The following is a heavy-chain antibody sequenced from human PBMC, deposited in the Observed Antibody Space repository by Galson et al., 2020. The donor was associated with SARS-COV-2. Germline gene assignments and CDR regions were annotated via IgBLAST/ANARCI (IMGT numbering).Heavy chain of an antibody. Sequence: GESLKISCVGSGFVFSRYNMHWVRQAPGKGLEWVSVITTSSNYIYYGDSLKGRFTISRDNAKNSVYLQMHSLTAEDTAVYYCAREPGSDEDFWGQGTRVTVSS. CDR2: ITTSSNYI. CDR1: GFVFSRYN. J-gene: IGHJ4*02. CDR3: AREPGSDEDF. D-gene: IGHD2-21*01. V-gene: IGHV3-21*01.